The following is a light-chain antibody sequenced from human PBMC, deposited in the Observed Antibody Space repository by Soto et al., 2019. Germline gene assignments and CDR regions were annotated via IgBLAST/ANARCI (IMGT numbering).Light chain of an antibody. Sequence: QSVLTQPLSVSASPGQRVTISCSGGSSNSGSNTVAWYQHLPGTAPPRLIFTAGQRPSGVPGRFSGSKSGTSASLAISGLQSEDEGDYYCSAWDNSLNGYVFGPGTKLTVL. CDR3: SAWDNSLNGYV. V-gene: IGLV1-44*01. J-gene: IGLJ1*01. CDR1: SSNSGSNT. CDR2: TAG.